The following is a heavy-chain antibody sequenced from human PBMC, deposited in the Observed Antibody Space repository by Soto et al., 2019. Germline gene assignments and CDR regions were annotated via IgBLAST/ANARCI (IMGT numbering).Heavy chain of an antibody. J-gene: IGHJ4*02. CDR2: IYWDDDK. V-gene: IGHV2-5*02. Sequence: QITLKESGPTLVKPTQTLTLTCTFSGFSLSTSGVGVGWIRQPPGKALEWLALIYWDDDKRYSPSLKSRLTTPKATPKTQAALKMTNMDPVDTATYYCPPSAMTAIPYWGQGTLVTVSS. CDR3: PPSAMTAIPY. D-gene: IGHD2-21*02. CDR1: GFSLSTSGVG.